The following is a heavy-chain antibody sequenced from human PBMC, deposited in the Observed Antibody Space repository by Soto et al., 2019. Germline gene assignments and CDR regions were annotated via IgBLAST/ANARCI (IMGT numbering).Heavy chain of an antibody. Sequence: GGSLRLSCAASGFTFSTYAMTWVRQAPGKGLEWVANIKQDGSETYYADSVKGRFTISRDNAKNSLFLQMNSLRAEDTAVYYCARGGTSIATSFEYWGQGTLVTVSS. CDR1: GFTFSTYA. D-gene: IGHD1-1*01. V-gene: IGHV3-7*05. J-gene: IGHJ4*02. CDR2: IKQDGSET. CDR3: ARGGTSIATSFEY.